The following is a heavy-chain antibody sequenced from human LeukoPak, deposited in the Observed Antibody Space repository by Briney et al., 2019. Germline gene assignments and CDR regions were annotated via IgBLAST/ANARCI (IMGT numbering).Heavy chain of an antibody. Sequence: SETLSLTCAVHGGSFSGYYWSWIRQPPGKGLEWIGEINHSGSTNYNPSLKSRVTISVDTSKNQFSLKLSSVTAADTAVYYCARFGYCTNGVCYKGLQPDYWGQGTLVTVSS. D-gene: IGHD2-8*01. CDR3: ARFGYCTNGVCYKGLQPDY. J-gene: IGHJ4*02. CDR1: GGSFSGYY. CDR2: INHSGST. V-gene: IGHV4-34*01.